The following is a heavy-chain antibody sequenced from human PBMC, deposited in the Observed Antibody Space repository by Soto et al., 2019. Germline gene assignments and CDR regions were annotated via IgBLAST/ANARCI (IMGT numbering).Heavy chain of an antibody. CDR3: ARVRSGVAVAGTSWFDP. V-gene: IGHV3-30-3*01. CDR2: ISYDGSNK. J-gene: IGHJ5*02. Sequence: GGSLRLSCAASGFTFSSYAMHWVRQAPGKGLEWVAVISYDGSNKYYADSVKGRFTISRDNSKNTLYLQMNSLRAEDTAVYYCARVRSGVAVAGTSWFDPWGQGTLVTVSS. D-gene: IGHD6-19*01. CDR1: GFTFSSYA.